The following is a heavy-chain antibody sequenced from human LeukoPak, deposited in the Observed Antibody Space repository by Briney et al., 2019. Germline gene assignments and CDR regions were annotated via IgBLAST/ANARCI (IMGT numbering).Heavy chain of an antibody. CDR3: ARYCSGGNYYSGMVY. Sequence: GGSLRLSCAASGFTFSTYAMTWVRQAPGRGLEWVSTIRGSGGSTYYADSVKGRFTISRDISKNTLYLQMNNLRAEDTAVYYCARYCSGGNYYSGMVYWGQGTMVAVSS. J-gene: IGHJ4*01. CDR1: GFTFSTYA. D-gene: IGHD2-15*01. V-gene: IGHV3-23*01. CDR2: IRGSGGST.